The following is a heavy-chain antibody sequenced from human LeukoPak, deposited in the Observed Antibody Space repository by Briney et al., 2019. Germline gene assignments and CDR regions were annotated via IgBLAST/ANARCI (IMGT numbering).Heavy chain of an antibody. Sequence: GGSLRLSCAASGFPFDDYAMHWVRQVPGKGLEWVSGISWNSGNIDYADSVKGRFTISRDNAKNSLYLQMNSLRAEDTAVYYCAKSGCSRVTCYYNYWGEGTLVTVSS. CDR2: ISWNSGNI. CDR1: GFPFDDYA. V-gene: IGHV3-9*01. D-gene: IGHD2-2*01. CDR3: AKSGCSRVTCYYNY. J-gene: IGHJ4*02.